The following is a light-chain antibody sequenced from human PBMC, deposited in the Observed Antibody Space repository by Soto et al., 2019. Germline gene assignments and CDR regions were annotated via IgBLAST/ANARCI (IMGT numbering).Light chain of an antibody. CDR2: DAS. CDR3: PQYNNWPFS. V-gene: IGKV3-15*01. J-gene: IGKJ5*01. Sequence: EIVLNQSPGTLSLSTGERATLYCRASQTVRNNYLAWYQQKPGQAPRLLIYDASSRATGVPARFSGTGSETDFTLTISGLQSDDSAVYFCPQYNNWPFSFGHGTRLEI. CDR1: QTVRNN.